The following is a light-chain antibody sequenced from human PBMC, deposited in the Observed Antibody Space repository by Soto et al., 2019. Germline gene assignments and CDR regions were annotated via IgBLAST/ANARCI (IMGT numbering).Light chain of an antibody. CDR3: CSYAGSYTLV. J-gene: IGLJ3*02. CDR1: SSDVGAYNW. V-gene: IGLV2-11*01. CDR2: DIT. Sequence: QSALTQPRSVSGSPGQSVTISCAGTSSDVGAYNWVSWYQQHPGKVPKLRIYDITRRPSGVPDRFSGSNSGNTASLTISGLQADDEADYYCCSYAGSYTLVFGGGTKLTVL.